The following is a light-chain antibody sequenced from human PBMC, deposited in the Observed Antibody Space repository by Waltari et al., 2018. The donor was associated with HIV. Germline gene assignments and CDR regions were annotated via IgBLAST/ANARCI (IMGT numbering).Light chain of an antibody. CDR2: NTN. CDR3: QSSDNTLSGSV. V-gene: IGLV1-40*01. CDR1: NSNLGTHE. J-gene: IGLJ2*01. Sequence: QSVLTQPPSVSGAPGQRVTLSCPGANSNLGTHEVHWYQQFPGTAPQLLIYNTNNRPSGVPDRFSGSKSGTSASLAITGLQAEDEADYYCQSSDNTLSGSVFGGGTKLTVL.